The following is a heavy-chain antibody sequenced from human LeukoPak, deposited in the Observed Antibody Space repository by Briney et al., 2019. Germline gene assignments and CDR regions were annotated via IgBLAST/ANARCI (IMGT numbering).Heavy chain of an antibody. CDR1: GGSFSGYY. J-gene: IGHJ4*02. CDR3: ARSFSGTVIFRY. CDR2: INHSGST. D-gene: IGHD3/OR15-3a*01. V-gene: IGHV4-34*01. Sequence: SETLSLTCAVYGGSFSGYYWSWIRQPPGKGLEWIGEINHSGSTNYNPSLKSRVTISVDTSKNQLSLKLSSVTAADTAVYYCARSFSGTVIFRYWGQGTLVTVSS.